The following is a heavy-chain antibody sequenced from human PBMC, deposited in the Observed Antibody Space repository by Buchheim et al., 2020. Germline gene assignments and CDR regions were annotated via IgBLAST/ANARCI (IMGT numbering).Heavy chain of an antibody. CDR2: IKQDGSEK. CDR3: TRENGGYSSSSDY. Sequence: EVQLVDSGGGLVQPGGSLRLSCAASGFTFISYWMSWVRQAPGTGLEWVANIKQDGSEKDYVDSVKGRVTISRDNAKRSLYLQMNSLRVEDTAVYYCTRENGGYSSSSDYWGQGTL. J-gene: IGHJ4*02. V-gene: IGHV3-7*01. D-gene: IGHD6-6*01. CDR1: GFTFISYW.